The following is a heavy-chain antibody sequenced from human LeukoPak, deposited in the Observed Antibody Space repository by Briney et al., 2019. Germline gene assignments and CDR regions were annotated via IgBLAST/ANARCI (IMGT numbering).Heavy chain of an antibody. D-gene: IGHD2-21*01. CDR1: GFTFDDYG. Sequence: GGSLRLSCAASGFTFDDYGMSWVRQAPGKGLEWVSIIYDGGSTYYADSVKGRFSISRDSSKNTLFLQMNSLRAEDTAVYYCARDHNWHISYNYYYGMDVWGQGTTVTVSS. V-gene: IGHV3-66*01. CDR2: IYDGGST. J-gene: IGHJ6*02. CDR3: ARDHNWHISYNYYYGMDV.